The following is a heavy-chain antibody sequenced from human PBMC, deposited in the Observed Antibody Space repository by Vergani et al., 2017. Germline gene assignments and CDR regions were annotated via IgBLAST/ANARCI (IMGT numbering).Heavy chain of an antibody. CDR2: ISSRGTIV. CDR3: ARGELERYGDNVFDD. CDR1: GFTFSDYY. J-gene: IGHJ4*02. Sequence: QVQLVESGGGLVKPGGSLRLSCAASGFTFSDYYMSWIRQAPGKGLEWVSYISSRGTIVYDADSLKGRFTSSRDNAKNSLYRQINSLRAEDTAIYYCARGELERYGDNVFDDWGQGTLVTVSS. D-gene: IGHD4-17*01. V-gene: IGHV3-11*01.